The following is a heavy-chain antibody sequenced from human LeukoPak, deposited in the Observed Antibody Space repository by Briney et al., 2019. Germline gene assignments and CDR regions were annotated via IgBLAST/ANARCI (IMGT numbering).Heavy chain of an antibody. V-gene: IGHV4-59*08. Sequence: SETLSFNCTVSGGSTSRYYWSWIWQPPGKRLEWLGYIYYSGSTTYNPSLKSRLTMSVDTSKNQISLKLISLTAADTAVYYCARLPGIAAVWAQGTLVTVSS. CDR2: IYYSGST. CDR1: GGSTSRYY. D-gene: IGHD6-13*01. J-gene: IGHJ4*02. CDR3: ARLPGIAAV.